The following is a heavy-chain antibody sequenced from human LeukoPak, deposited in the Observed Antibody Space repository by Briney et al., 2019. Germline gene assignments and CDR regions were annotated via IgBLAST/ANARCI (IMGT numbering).Heavy chain of an antibody. Sequence: GGSLRLSCAASGFTFSTYWMHWVRQAPGKGLVWVSRINSDGSSTSYAGSVRGRFTISRDYAKNTLYLQMNSLRAEDTAVYYCARGGVYSTSAVDYWGQGTLVTVSS. CDR2: INSDGSST. CDR3: ARGGVYSTSAVDY. D-gene: IGHD6-6*01. J-gene: IGHJ4*02. V-gene: IGHV3-74*01. CDR1: GFTFSTYW.